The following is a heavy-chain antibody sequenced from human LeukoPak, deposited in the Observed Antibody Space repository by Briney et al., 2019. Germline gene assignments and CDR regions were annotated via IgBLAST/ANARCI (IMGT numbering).Heavy chain of an antibody. V-gene: IGHV3-23*01. CDR3: AAKVGGDYCDY. CDR1: GFTFSACS. J-gene: IGHJ4*02. Sequence: GRSLILSCAASGFTFSACSMSWVRQAPGKGLEWVSTITSGSRTYHADSVKGRFTVSRDNSKNTLFLQMNSLRVEDTAVYFCAAKVGGDYCDYWGQGTLVTVSS. CDR2: ITSGSRT. D-gene: IGHD2-21*01.